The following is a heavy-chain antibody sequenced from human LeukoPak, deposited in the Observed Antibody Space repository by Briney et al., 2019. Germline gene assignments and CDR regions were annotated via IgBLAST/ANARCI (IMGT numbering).Heavy chain of an antibody. Sequence: PSETLSLTCTVSGGSVSSYYWSWIRQPPGKGLEWIGEINHSGSTNYNPSLKSRVTISVDTSKNQFSLKLSSVTAADTAVYYCARDGFEYSSSSGYYYYMDVWGKGTTVTVSS. CDR3: ARDGFEYSSSSGYYYYMDV. CDR1: GGSVSSYY. J-gene: IGHJ6*03. D-gene: IGHD6-6*01. V-gene: IGHV4-34*01. CDR2: INHSGST.